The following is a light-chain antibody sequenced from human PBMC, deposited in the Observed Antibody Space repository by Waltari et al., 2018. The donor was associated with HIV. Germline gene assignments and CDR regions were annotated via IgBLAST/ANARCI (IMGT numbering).Light chain of an antibody. Sequence: QSALTQPPSVSGSPGQSVTISCAGTNSDIGGYDRVSWYQQPPGTAPNLLIYEVTNRPSGAPGRFSASKSGTTASLTISGLQAGDEGDYYCSSYSATNTVVFGGGTKLTVL. J-gene: IGLJ2*01. CDR1: NSDIGGYDR. V-gene: IGLV2-18*02. CDR2: EVT. CDR3: SSYSATNTVV.